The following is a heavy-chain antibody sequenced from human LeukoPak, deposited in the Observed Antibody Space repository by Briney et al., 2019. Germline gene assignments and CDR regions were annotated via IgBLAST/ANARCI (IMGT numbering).Heavy chain of an antibody. CDR1: GFTFSSYS. J-gene: IGHJ5*02. D-gene: IGHD2-2*01. CDR2: ISSSSSTI. Sequence: LSGGSLRLSCAASGFTFSSYSMNWVRQAPGKGLEWVSYISSSSSTIYYADSVKGRFTISRDNAKNSLYLQMNSLRAEDTAVYYCAREDIVVVPAARRFDPWGQGTLVTVSS. V-gene: IGHV3-48*01. CDR3: AREDIVVVPAARRFDP.